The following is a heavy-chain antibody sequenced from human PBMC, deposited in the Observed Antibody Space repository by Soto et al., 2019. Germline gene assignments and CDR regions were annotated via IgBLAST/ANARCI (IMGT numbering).Heavy chain of an antibody. CDR1: GFTFSSYW. Sequence: EAQLAESGGGLVQPGGSLRLSCAASGFTFSSYWMSWVRQVPGEGLEWVANIKQDGSEQYYVDSVMGRFTITRDNAKNSLYLQMNSLRAEDTAVYYCATSRSFDYWGQGALVTVSS. J-gene: IGHJ4*02. V-gene: IGHV3-7*02. CDR2: IKQDGSEQ. CDR3: ATSRSFDY. D-gene: IGHD3-10*01.